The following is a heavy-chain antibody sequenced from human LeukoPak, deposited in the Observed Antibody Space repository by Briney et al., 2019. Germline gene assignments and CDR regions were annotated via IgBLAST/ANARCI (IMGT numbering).Heavy chain of an antibody. CDR2: SIPMFGTT. Sequence: SVKVSCKASGGTFNSYAINWVRQAPGQGLEWMGGSIPMFGTTNFAPEFQGRVTITADEFTNTAYMELASLKSEDTAVYYCARGTTVTTTVLVPNDAFDIWGQGTMVSVSS. J-gene: IGHJ3*02. CDR3: ARGTTVTTTVLVPNDAFDI. CDR1: GGTFNSYA. V-gene: IGHV1-69*13. D-gene: IGHD4-17*01.